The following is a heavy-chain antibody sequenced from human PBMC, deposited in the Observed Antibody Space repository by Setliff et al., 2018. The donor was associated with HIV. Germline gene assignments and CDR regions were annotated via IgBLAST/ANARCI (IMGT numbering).Heavy chain of an antibody. J-gene: IGHJ4*02. Sequence: PSETLSLTCAVYGGSFSGYYWSWIRQPPGKGLEWIGEINDNGSTNYNPSLKSRVTISVDTSKNQFSLKLSSVTAADTAVYYCARRPIKGYGPFDSWGPGTLVTVSS. V-gene: IGHV4-34*01. D-gene: IGHD2-15*01. CDR3: ARRPIKGYGPFDS. CDR1: GGSFSGYY. CDR2: INDNGST.